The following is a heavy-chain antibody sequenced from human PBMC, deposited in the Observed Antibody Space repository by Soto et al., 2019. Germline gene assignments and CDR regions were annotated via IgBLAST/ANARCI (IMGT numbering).Heavy chain of an antibody. CDR1: GFTFSSYA. CDR2: ISYDGSNK. CDR3: ARVQWELPRYYYYYGMDV. Sequence: GGSLRLSCAASGFTFSSYAMHWVRQAPGKGLEWVAVISYDGSNKYYADSVKGRFTISRDNSKNTLYLQMNSLRAEDTAVYYCARVQWELPRYYYYYGMDVWGQGTTVTVSS. D-gene: IGHD1-26*01. V-gene: IGHV3-30-3*01. J-gene: IGHJ6*02.